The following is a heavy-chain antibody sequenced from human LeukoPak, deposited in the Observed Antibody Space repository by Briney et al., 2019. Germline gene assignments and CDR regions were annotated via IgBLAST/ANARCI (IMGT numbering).Heavy chain of an antibody. V-gene: IGHV3-20*01. CDR2: INWNGGST. D-gene: IGHD6-13*01. CDR1: GFTFDDYG. J-gene: IGHJ5*02. CDR3: ARDLGYSSSYDWFDP. Sequence: PGGSLRLSCAASGFTFDDYGMGWVRPAPGRGMEWVSGINWNGGSTGYAGSVKGRFTNSRDNAKNSLYLQMNSVRAEDTALYHCARDLGYSSSYDWFDPRGQRTLVTVST.